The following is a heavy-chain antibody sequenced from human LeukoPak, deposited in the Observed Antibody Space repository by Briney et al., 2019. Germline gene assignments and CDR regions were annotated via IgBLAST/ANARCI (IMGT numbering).Heavy chain of an antibody. CDR3: ARGRRKYCSSTSCPPNYYYYGMDV. Sequence: SETLSLTCAVYGGSFSGYYWSWIRQPPGKGLEWIGEINHSGSTNYNPSLKSRVTISVDTSKNQFSLKLSSVTDADTAVYYCARGRRKYCSSTSCPPNYYYYGMDVWGQGTTVTVSS. D-gene: IGHD2-2*01. CDR2: INHSGST. CDR1: GGSFSGYY. V-gene: IGHV4-34*01. J-gene: IGHJ6*02.